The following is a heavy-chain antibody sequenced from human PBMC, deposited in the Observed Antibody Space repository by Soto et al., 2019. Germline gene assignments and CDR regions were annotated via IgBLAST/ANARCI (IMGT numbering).Heavy chain of an antibody. CDR1: GFTFSSYG. D-gene: IGHD6-6*01. CDR3: ASAEYSSSSDHYYYYGMDV. J-gene: IGHJ6*02. CDR2: IWYDGSNK. Sequence: VESLRLSCAASGFTFSSYGMHWVRQAPGKGLQWVAVIWYDGSNKYYADSVKGRFTISRDNSKNTLYLQMNSLRAEDTAVYYCASAEYSSSSDHYYYYGMDVWGQGTTVTVSS. V-gene: IGHV3-33*01.